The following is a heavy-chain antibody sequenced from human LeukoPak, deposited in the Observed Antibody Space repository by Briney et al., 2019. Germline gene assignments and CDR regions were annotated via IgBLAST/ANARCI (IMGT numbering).Heavy chain of an antibody. CDR3: AREGCSSTSCYRGGWFDP. J-gene: IGHJ5*02. Sequence: SETLSLTCTVSGGSISSGGYYWSWIRQHPGKGLEWIGYIYYSGSTYYNLSLKSRVTISVDTSKNQFSLKLSSVTAADTAVYYCAREGCSSTSCYRGGWFDPWGQGTLVTVSS. D-gene: IGHD2-2*01. V-gene: IGHV4-31*03. CDR1: GGSISSGGYY. CDR2: IYYSGST.